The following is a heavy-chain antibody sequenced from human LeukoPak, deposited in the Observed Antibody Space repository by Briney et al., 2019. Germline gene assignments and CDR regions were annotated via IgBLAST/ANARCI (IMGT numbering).Heavy chain of an antibody. J-gene: IGHJ4*02. CDR1: GFTVSSNY. Sequence: GGSLRLSCAASGFTVSSNYMSWVRQAPGKGLEWVSVIYSGGSTYYADSVKGRFTISRDNSKNTLYLQMNSLRAEDTAVYYCAKGERYYYDSSGFYWGQGTLVTVSS. CDR2: IYSGGST. V-gene: IGHV3-53*01. D-gene: IGHD3-22*01. CDR3: AKGERYYYDSSGFY.